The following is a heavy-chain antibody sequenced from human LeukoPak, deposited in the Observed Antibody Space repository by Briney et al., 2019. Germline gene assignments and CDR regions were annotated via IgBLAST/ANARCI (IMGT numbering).Heavy chain of an antibody. Sequence: GGSLRLSCAASGFTFSSYSMNWVRQAPGKGLEWVSSISSSSSYIYYADSVKGRFTISRDNAKNSLYLQMNSLRAEDTAVYYCARVKDHRGIAVAGSDYWGQGTLVTVSS. V-gene: IGHV3-21*04. D-gene: IGHD6-13*01. CDR1: GFTFSSYS. CDR3: ARVKDHRGIAVAGSDY. J-gene: IGHJ4*02. CDR2: ISSSSSYI.